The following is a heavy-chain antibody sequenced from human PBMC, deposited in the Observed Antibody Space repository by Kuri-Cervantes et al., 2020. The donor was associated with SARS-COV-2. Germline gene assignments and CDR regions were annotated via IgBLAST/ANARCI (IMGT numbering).Heavy chain of an antibody. D-gene: IGHD3-10*01. CDR1: GFTFSSYS. CDR2: ISSSSSYI. Sequence: GSLRLSCAASGFTFSSYSMNLVRQAPGKGLEWVSSISSSSSYIYYADSVKGRFTISRDNAKNSLYLQMNSLRAEDTAVYYCARDETVAMVRGVIIRPEIAPVWGSFDYWGQGTLVTVSS. V-gene: IGHV3-21*01. J-gene: IGHJ4*02. CDR3: ARDETVAMVRGVIIRPEIAPVWGSFDY.